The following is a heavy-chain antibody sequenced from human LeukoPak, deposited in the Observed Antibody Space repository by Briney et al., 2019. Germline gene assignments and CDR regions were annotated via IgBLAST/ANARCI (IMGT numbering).Heavy chain of an antibody. CDR3: AKHGFGVPEGY. V-gene: IGHV3-7*03. D-gene: IGHD3-10*01. Sequence: GALSLSSAASGFAFSNFWMSWVRPAPGKGLEWVATINQDGSEKYYVGSVKGRFTISRDNSKNTLYLQMNSLRAEDTAVYYCAKHGFGVPEGYWGQGTLVTVSS. CDR2: INQDGSEK. J-gene: IGHJ4*02. CDR1: GFAFSNFW.